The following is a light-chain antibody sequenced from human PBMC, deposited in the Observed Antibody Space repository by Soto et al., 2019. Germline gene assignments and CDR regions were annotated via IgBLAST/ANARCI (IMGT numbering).Light chain of an antibody. CDR2: DTS. Sequence: PTTLSVSPGERDTLSLRASQSVSSYLAWYQQKPGQSPRLLIYDTSTRATGIPARFSGSGSGTEFTLTISSLQPDDSAAYYCQQHNSYFRTFGQGTKVDIK. V-gene: IGKV3-15*01. CDR1: QSVSSY. J-gene: IGKJ1*01. CDR3: QQHNSYFRT.